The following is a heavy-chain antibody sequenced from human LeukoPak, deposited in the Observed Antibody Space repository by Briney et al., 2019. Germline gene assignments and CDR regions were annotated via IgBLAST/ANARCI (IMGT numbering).Heavy chain of an antibody. Sequence: SETLSLTCAVYGGSFSGYYWSWIRQPPGKGLEWIGEINHSGSTNYNPSLKSQVTISVDTSKNQFSLKLSSVTAADTAVYCCASSNWGFPRYYFDYWGQGTLVTVSS. D-gene: IGHD7-27*01. CDR1: GGSFSGYY. V-gene: IGHV4-34*01. CDR3: ASSNWGFPRYYFDY. J-gene: IGHJ4*02. CDR2: INHSGST.